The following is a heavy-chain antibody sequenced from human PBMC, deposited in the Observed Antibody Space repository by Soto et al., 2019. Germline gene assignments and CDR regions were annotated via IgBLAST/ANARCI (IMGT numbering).Heavy chain of an antibody. Sequence: QVQLVESGGAGSRPGSSLRLSFAGLGFPFGSYGMNWFRQAPAKGLGWWAVLWYDGSNKYYADSVKGRFTISRDNSKNTLYLQMNSLRAEDTAVYYCARDLMFGESSVCYWGQGTLVTVSS. CDR3: ARDLMFGESSVCY. D-gene: IGHD3-10*02. CDR2: LWYDGSNK. J-gene: IGHJ4*02. CDR1: GFPFGSYG. V-gene: IGHV3-33*01.